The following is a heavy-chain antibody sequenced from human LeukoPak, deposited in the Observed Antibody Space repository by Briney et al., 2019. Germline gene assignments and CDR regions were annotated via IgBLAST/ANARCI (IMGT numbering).Heavy chain of an antibody. J-gene: IGHJ4*02. CDR1: RFTFSSYG. Sequence: GGSLRLSCAASRFTFSSYGMHWVRQAPGKGLEWVAFIPYDGNNKYYADSVKGRFTISRDNSENTLYLQMNSLRAEDTAVYYCVKDGDDSGSYLVYWGQGTLVTVSS. D-gene: IGHD1-26*01. CDR3: VKDGDDSGSYLVY. CDR2: IPYDGNNK. V-gene: IGHV3-30*02.